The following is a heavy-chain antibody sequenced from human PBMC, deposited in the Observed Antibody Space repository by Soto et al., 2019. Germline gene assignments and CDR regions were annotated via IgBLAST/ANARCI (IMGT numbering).Heavy chain of an antibody. CDR1: GFSFSTYA. Sequence: PGGALGLSCPSSGFSFSTYAMYWVRQAPGKGLEWVAIISYDGSNAQYADSVKGRFTVARDNSKNTLYLQMHSPTAEDTAVYYCARDGGGFGELLLNSYDAFDLWGQGKLVTVSS. CDR2: ISYDGSNA. V-gene: IGHV3-30*04. J-gene: IGHJ3*01. CDR3: ARDGGGFGELLLNSYDAFDL. D-gene: IGHD3-10*01.